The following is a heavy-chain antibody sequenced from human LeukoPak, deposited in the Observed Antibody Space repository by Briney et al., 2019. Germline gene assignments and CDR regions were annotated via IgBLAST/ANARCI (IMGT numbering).Heavy chain of an antibody. V-gene: IGHV4-34*01. CDR1: GGSFSGYY. CDR2: INHSGST. D-gene: IGHD2-2*02. J-gene: IGHJ4*02. CDR3: ARDIVVVPAAIRGGYYFDY. Sequence: KPSETLSLTCAVYGGSFSGYYWSWIRQPPGKGLEWIGEINHSGSTNYNPSLKSRVTISVDTSKNQFSLKLSSVTVADTAVYYCARDIVVVPAAIRGGYYFDYWGQGTLVTVSS.